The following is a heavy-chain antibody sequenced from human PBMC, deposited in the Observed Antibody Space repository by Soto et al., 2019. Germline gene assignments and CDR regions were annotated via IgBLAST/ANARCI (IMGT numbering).Heavy chain of an antibody. V-gene: IGHV5-51*01. D-gene: IGHD2-15*01. CDR2: IYPGDSAT. CDR3: ARYARYCSGGSCYWGGVDY. Sequence: GESLKISCKGSGYSFTSYWIGWVRQMPGKGLEWMGIIYPGDSATRYSPSFQGQVTISADKSISTAYLQWSSLKASDTAMYYCARYARYCSGGSCYWGGVDYWGQGTLVTVSS. CDR1: GYSFTSYW. J-gene: IGHJ4*02.